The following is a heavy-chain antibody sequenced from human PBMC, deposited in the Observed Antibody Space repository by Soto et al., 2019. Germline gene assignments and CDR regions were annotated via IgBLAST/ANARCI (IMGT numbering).Heavy chain of an antibody. J-gene: IGHJ6*03. CDR1: GYTFTSYD. Sequence: ASVKVSCKASGYTFTSYDINWVRQATGQGLEWMGWMNPNSGNTGYAQKFQGRVTMTRNTSISTAYMELSSLRSEDTAVYYCARGGYLGGYYYYYYYIDVWGKGTTVTVSS. CDR3: ARGGYLGGYYYYYYYIDV. D-gene: IGHD6-25*01. CDR2: MNPNSGNT. V-gene: IGHV1-8*01.